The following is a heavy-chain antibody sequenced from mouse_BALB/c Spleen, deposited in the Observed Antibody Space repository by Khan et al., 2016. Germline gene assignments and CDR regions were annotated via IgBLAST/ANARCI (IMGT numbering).Heavy chain of an antibody. CDR1: GYTFTDYA. CDR2: ISTYYGDA. Sequence: QVQLQQSGAELVRPGVSVKISCKGSGYTFTDYAMHWVKQSHAKSLEWIGVISTYYGDASYNQKFKGKATMTVDKSSSTAYMELARLTSEDSAIYYGARDGDDYWGQGTTLTVSS. CDR3: ARDGDDY. J-gene: IGHJ2*01. V-gene: IGHV1S137*01.